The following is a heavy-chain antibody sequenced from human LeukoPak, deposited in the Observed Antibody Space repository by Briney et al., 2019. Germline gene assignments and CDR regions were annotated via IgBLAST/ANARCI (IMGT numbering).Heavy chain of an antibody. CDR2: ISGSGGST. J-gene: IGHJ4*02. CDR1: GFTFSSYG. Sequence: PGGSLRLSCEASGFTFSSYGMSWVRQAPGKGLEWVSAISGSGGSTYYADSVKGRFTISRDNSKNTLYLQMNSLRAEDTAVYYCAKDVGAHYDILTGYDYWGQGTLVTVSS. D-gene: IGHD3-9*01. CDR3: AKDVGAHYDILTGYDY. V-gene: IGHV3-23*01.